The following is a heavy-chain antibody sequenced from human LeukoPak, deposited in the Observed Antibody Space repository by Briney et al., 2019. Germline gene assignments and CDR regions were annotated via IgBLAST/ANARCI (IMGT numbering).Heavy chain of an antibody. CDR1: GFTFSSFG. CDR3: ARYRGLGRSAFDI. Sequence: GRSLRLSCAASGFTFSSFGMHWVRQAPGKGLEWVAVIWFDGSNKYYPDSVKGRFTISRDNSKNNLYLQMSSLRAEDTAVYYCARYRGLGRSAFDIWGQGTMVTVSS. CDR2: IWFDGSNK. D-gene: IGHD7-27*01. V-gene: IGHV3-33*01. J-gene: IGHJ3*02.